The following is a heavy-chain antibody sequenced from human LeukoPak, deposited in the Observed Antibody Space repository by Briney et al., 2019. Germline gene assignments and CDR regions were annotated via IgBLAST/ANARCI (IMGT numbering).Heavy chain of an antibody. D-gene: IGHD3-10*01. V-gene: IGHV3-30*18. Sequence: TGGSLRLSCAASGFTFSSYGMHWVRQAPGKGLEWVAVISYDGSNKYYADSVKGRFTISRDNSKNTLYLQMNSLRAEDTAVYYCAKDFSDYYGSGSLGYWGQGTLVTVSS. CDR3: AKDFSDYYGSGSLGY. CDR1: GFTFSSYG. CDR2: ISYDGSNK. J-gene: IGHJ4*02.